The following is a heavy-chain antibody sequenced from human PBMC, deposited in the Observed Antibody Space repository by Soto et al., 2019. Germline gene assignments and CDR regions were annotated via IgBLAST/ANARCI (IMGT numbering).Heavy chain of an antibody. CDR3: ARETVLRFLEWLPRTRYGMDV. J-gene: IGHJ6*02. CDR2: INHSGST. CDR1: GGSFSGYY. V-gene: IGHV4-34*01. Sequence: PSETLSLTXAVYGGSFSGYYWSWIRQPPGKGLEWIGEINHSGSTNYNPSLKSRVTISVDTSKNQFSLKLSSVTAADTAVYYCARETVLRFLEWLPRTRYGMDVWGQGTTVTVSS. D-gene: IGHD3-3*01.